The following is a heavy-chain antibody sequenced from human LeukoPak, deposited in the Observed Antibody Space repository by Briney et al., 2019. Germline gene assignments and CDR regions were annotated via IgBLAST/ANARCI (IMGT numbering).Heavy chain of an antibody. CDR2: LYVNGSP. D-gene: IGHD2-2*01. J-gene: IGHJ3*02. V-gene: IGHV4-4*07. CDR3: ARMPVPIHDAFDI. Sequence: SETLSLTCTVYGDSISSAYWGWIRQSAGKGLEYIGRLYVNGSPNSNPSLKSRVTMSLDTSKNQFSLKMTSVTAADSAIYFCARMPVPIHDAFDIWGQGTAVMVSS. CDR1: GDSISSAY.